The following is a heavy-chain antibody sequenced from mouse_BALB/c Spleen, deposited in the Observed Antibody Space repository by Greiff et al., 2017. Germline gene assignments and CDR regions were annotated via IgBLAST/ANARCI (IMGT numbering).Heavy chain of an antibody. J-gene: IGHJ3*01. CDR3: ARNYGNYGWFAY. V-gene: IGHV7-3*02. D-gene: IGHD2-1*01. CDR1: GFTFTDYY. CDR2: IRNKANGYTT. Sequence: EVKVVESGGGLVQPGGSLRLSCATSGFTFTDYYMSWVRQPPGKALEWLGFIRNKANGYTTEYSASVKGRFTISRDNSQSILYLQMNTLRAEDSATYYCARNYGNYGWFAYWGQGTLVTVSA.